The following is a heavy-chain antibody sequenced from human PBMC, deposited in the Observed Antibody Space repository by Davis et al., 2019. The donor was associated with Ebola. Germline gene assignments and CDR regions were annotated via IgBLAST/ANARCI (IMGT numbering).Heavy chain of an antibody. D-gene: IGHD5-12*01. CDR2: TYYSSKWYN. J-gene: IGHJ4*02. CDR3: ARGWLRTGLDY. V-gene: IGHV6-1*01. Sequence: PSETLSLTCAISGDSVSSGGWNWIRQSPSRGLEWLGRTYYSSKWYNDYAVSVKSRITINPDTSKNQLSLQLNSVTPEDTAVYYCARGWLRTGLDYWGQGTLVTVSS. CDR1: GDSVSSGG.